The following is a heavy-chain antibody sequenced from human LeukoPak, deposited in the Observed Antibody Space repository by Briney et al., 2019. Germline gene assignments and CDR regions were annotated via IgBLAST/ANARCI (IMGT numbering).Heavy chain of an antibody. D-gene: IGHD6-6*01. CDR2: IRSKAYGVTT. V-gene: IGHV3-49*03. CDR3: TRVLGIAARPFDY. J-gene: IGHJ4*02. Sequence: GGSLRLSCTASGFTFGDYAMSWFRQAPGKGLEWVGFIRSKAYGVTTEYAASVKGRFTISRDDSKSIAYLQMNSLKTEDTAVYYCTRVLGIAARPFDYWGQGTLVTVSS. CDR1: GFTFGDYA.